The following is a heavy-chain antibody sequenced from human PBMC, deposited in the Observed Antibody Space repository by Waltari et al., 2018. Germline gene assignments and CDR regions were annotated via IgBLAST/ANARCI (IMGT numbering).Heavy chain of an antibody. D-gene: IGHD3-3*01. CDR1: GASFTSSY. Sequence: QVHLQQWDAGLLTPSETLSLTRSVPGASFTSSYWGWVRPVPGKGLEWIGKIRHPGNTNYNPSLKSRVAISIDTSRNEFSLKLFSVTAADTALYFCTRGGNYDFWSHTPFVDPWGQGTQVTVSS. V-gene: IGHV4-34*01. J-gene: IGHJ5*02. CDR2: IRHPGNT. CDR3: TRGGNYDFWSHTPFVDP.